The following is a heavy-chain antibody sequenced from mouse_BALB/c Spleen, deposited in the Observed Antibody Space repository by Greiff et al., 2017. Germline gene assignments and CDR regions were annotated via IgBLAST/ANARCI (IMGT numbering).Heavy chain of an antibody. Sequence: EVKVVESGGGLVQPGESLKLSCESNEYEFPSHDMSWVRKTPEKRLELVAAINSDGGSTYYPDTMERRFIISRDNTKKTLYLQMSSLRSEDTALYYCARHGNYEKSNAMDYWGQGTSVTVSS. V-gene: IGHV5-2*01. CDR3: ARHGNYEKSNAMDY. CDR2: INSDGGST. J-gene: IGHJ4*01. D-gene: IGHD2-1*01. CDR1: EYEFPSHD.